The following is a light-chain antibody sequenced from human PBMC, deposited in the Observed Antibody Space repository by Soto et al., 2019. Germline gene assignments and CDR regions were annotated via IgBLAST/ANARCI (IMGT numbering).Light chain of an antibody. V-gene: IGLV2-14*01. CDR1: SIDVGGSKY. J-gene: IGLJ1*01. CDR2: KVS. CDR3: TSSTSDSLYV. Sequence: SVLPQPASVSGSPGQSITISCTGTSIDVGGSKYVSWYQQYPGKVPKLLINKVSNRPSGVSNRFSGSKSGNTASLTISGLLAEDEADYFCTSSTSDSLYVFGTGTKVTVL.